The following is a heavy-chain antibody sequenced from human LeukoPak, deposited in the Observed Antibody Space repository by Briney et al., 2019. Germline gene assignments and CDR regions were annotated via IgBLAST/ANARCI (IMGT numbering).Heavy chain of an antibody. V-gene: IGHV4-34*01. CDR2: INHSGST. D-gene: IGHD1-26*01. Sequence: SETLSLTCAVYGGSFSGYYWSWIRQPPGKGLEWIGEINHSGSTNYNPSLKSRVTISVDTSKNQFSLKLSSVTAADTAVYYCASLGMGSNYDYWGQGTLVTVSS. J-gene: IGHJ4*02. CDR3: ASLGMGSNYDY. CDR1: GGSFSGYY.